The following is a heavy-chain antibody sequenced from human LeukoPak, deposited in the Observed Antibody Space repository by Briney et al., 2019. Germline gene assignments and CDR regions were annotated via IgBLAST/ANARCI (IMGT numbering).Heavy chain of an antibody. D-gene: IGHD2-21*01. V-gene: IGHV3-23*01. CDR2: ISVSGGST. CDR1: GFTFSSYA. CDR3: ARGAASRQELCDY. J-gene: IGHJ4*02. Sequence: GGSLRLSCAASGFTFSSYAMSWVRQAPGKGLEWVPTISVSGGSTYYADSVEGRLTISRDNSKNTLFLQMNSLRAEDTAVYYCARGAASRQELCDYWGQGTLVTVSS.